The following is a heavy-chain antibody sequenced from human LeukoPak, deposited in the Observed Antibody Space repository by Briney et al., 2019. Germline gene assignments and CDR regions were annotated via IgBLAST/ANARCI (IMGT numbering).Heavy chain of an antibody. D-gene: IGHD4-17*01. J-gene: IGHJ5*02. V-gene: IGHV1-3*01. CDR3: ARKPDYGDYLNWFDP. CDR2: INAGNGNT. Sequence: ASVKVSCKASGYTFTSYAMHWVRQAPGQRLEWMGWINAGNGNTKYSQKFQGRVTITRDTSASIAYMELSSLRSEDTAVYYCARKPDYGDYLNWFDPWGQGTLVTVSS. CDR1: GYTFTSYA.